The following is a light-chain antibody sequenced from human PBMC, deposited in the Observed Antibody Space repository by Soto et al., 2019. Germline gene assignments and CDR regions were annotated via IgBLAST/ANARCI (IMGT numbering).Light chain of an antibody. CDR2: YNN. J-gene: IGLJ1*01. Sequence: QSVLTQPPSASGTAGQVVTISCSGGGSNIGSNSVYWYQHLPRMAPKLLIYYNNQRPSGGPDRFSGSRSGTSASLAIVGLRSEDEAVYYCAAWDASLSACVFGNGTKVTVL. CDR1: GSNIGSNS. V-gene: IGLV1-47*02. CDR3: AAWDASLSACV.